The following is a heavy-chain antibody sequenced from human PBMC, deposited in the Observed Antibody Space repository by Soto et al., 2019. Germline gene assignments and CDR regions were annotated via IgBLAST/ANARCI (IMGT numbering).Heavy chain of an antibody. D-gene: IGHD3-22*01. CDR3: ARVGSSGYYSTPHDAFDI. Sequence: EVQLVESGGGLVQPGGSLRLSCAASGFTFSSYSMNWVRQAPGKGLEWGSYISSSSSTIYYADSVKGRFTISRDNAKNSLYLQMNSLRDEDTAVYYCARVGSSGYYSTPHDAFDIWGQGTMVTVSS. CDR1: GFTFSSYS. V-gene: IGHV3-48*02. CDR2: ISSSSSTI. J-gene: IGHJ3*02.